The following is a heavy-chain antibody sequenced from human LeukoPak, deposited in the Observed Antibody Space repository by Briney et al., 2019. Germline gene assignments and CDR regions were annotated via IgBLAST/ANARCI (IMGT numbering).Heavy chain of an antibody. CDR1: GGSISSSNW. CDR3: ARYCSGGSCYSAFDI. V-gene: IGHV4-4*02. D-gene: IGHD2-15*01. CDR2: IYHSGST. Sequence: SGTLFLTCAVSGGSISSSNWWSWVRQPPGKGLGWIGEIYHSGSTNYNPSLKSRVTISVDKSKNQFSLKLSSVTAADTAVYYCARYCSGGSCYSAFDIWGQGTMVTVSS. J-gene: IGHJ3*02.